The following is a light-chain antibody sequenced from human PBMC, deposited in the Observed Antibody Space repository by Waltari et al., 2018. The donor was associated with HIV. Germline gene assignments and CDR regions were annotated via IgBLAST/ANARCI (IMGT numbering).Light chain of an antibody. Sequence: AIRMTQSPSSLSASTGDGLTITCRARGDINSDLAWYRQKPGKAPELLISSVSALRTGVPSRFSGSGSGTDFTLSISCLQSDDFGTYYCQQYSQFPLSFGGGTKVE. CDR1: GDINSD. V-gene: IGKV1-8*01. CDR2: SVS. CDR3: QQYSQFPLS. J-gene: IGKJ4*01.